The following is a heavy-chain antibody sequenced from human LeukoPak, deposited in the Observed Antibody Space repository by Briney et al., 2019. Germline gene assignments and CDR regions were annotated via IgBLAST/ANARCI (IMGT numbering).Heavy chain of an antibody. CDR3: VRQAGVS. V-gene: IGHV3-7*01. D-gene: IGHD6-19*01. CDR2: IKGDGSDK. CDR1: GFIISDYW. J-gene: IGHJ5*01. Sequence: GGSLRLSCAVSGFIISDYWMTWVRQAPGKGLACVANIKGDGSDKNYVDSVKGRFTISRDNAKNSLYLQMNSLRVEDTAVYYCVRQAGVSWGQGTLVTVSS.